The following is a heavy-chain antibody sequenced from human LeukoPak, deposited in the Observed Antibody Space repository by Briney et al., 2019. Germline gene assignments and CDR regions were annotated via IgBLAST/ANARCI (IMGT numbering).Heavy chain of an antibody. V-gene: IGHV3-23*01. CDR1: GFTFSNYD. CDR3: ARNLNDYGDRIWDY. D-gene: IGHD4-17*01. Sequence: GGTLRLSCAASGFTFSNYDMNWVRQAPGKGLEWVSAISGSGGSTYYADSVKGRFTISRDNSKNTLYLQMNSLRAEDTAVYYCARNLNDYGDRIWDYWGQGTLVTVSS. J-gene: IGHJ4*02. CDR2: ISGSGGST.